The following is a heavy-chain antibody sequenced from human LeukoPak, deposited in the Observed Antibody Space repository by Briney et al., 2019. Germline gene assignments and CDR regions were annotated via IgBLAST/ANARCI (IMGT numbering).Heavy chain of an antibody. J-gene: IGHJ6*02. V-gene: IGHV5-51*01. CDR1: GYSFTSYW. CDR3: ARSSGTTSLYYGIDV. Sequence: GESLKISCKGSGYSFTSYWIGWVRQMPGKGLEWMGIIYPGDSDTRYSPSFQGRVTISADKSITTAYLQWSSLKASDTAIYYCARSSGTTSLYYGIDVWGQGTTVTVSS. D-gene: IGHD1-7*01. CDR2: IYPGDSDT.